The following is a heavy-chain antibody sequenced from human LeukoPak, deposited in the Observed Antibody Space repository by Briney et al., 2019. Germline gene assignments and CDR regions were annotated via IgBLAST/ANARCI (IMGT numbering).Heavy chain of an antibody. CDR1: GFTFSSYS. CDR2: ISSSTSYI. J-gene: IGHJ4*02. CDR3: ARVGGYCTNGVCLYYFDY. V-gene: IGHV3-21*01. Sequence: GGSLRLSCAAPGFTFSSYSMNWVRQAPGKGLEWVSSISSSTSYIYYADSAKGRFTISRDNAKNSLYLQMNSLRAEDTAVYYCARVGGYCTNGVCLYYFDYWGQGTLVTVSS. D-gene: IGHD2-8*01.